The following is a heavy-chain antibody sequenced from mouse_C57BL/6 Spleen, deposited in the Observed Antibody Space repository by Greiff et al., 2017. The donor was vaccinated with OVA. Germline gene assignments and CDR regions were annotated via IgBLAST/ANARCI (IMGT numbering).Heavy chain of an antibody. CDR3: TGSYLDY. Sequence: EVKLQESGGGLVQPGGSMKLSCAASGFTFSDAWMDWVSQSPEKGLEWVAEIRTKANNPATNYDVSVKGRFTISREDSTRSVYLQMDSLISENAGIYYCTGSYLDYWGQGTTLTVSS. V-gene: IGHV6-6*01. J-gene: IGHJ2*01. CDR1: GFTFSDAW. CDR2: IRTKANNPAT.